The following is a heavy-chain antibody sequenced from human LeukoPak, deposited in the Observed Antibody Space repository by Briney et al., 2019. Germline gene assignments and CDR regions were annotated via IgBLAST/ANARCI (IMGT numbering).Heavy chain of an antibody. J-gene: IGHJ3*02. CDR3: ATYAFDI. CDR2: TYYRSKWYS. CDR1: GDSVSSNNAA. V-gene: IGHV6-1*01. Sequence: SQTLSLTCAISGDSVSSNNAAWNWIRQSPLRGLEWLGRTYYRSKWYSDYAISVKSRITINADTSKNQFSLQLNSVIPEDTAVYYCATYAFDIWGQGTMVTVSS.